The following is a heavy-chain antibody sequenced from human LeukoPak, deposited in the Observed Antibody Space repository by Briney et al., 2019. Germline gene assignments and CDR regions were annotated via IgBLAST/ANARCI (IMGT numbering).Heavy chain of an antibody. CDR1: GGSISSSSYY. J-gene: IGHJ4*02. Sequence: SETLSLTCTVSGGSISSSSYYWGWIRQPPGKGLEWIGSIYYSGSTYYNPSLKSRVTISVDTSKNQFSLKLSSVTAADTAVYYCARHNRLAAASSFDYWGQGTLVTVSS. V-gene: IGHV4-39*01. CDR2: IYYSGST. CDR3: ARHNRLAAASSFDY. D-gene: IGHD6-13*01.